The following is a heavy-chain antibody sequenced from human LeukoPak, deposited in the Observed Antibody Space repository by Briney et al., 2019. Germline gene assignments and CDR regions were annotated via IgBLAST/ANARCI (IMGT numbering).Heavy chain of an antibody. Sequence: PSETLSLTCTVSGGSISSSSYYWGWIRQPPGKGLEWIGSIYYSGSTYYNPSLKSRVTISVDTSKNQFSLKLSSVTAADTAVYYCARHPLVRGVIWGVDYWGQGTLVTVSS. CDR2: IYYSGST. J-gene: IGHJ4*02. CDR1: GGSISSSSYY. CDR3: ARHPLVRGVIWGVDY. D-gene: IGHD3-10*01. V-gene: IGHV4-39*01.